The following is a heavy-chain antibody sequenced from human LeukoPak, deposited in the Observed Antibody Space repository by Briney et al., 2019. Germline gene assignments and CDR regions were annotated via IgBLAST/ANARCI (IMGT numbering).Heavy chain of an antibody. CDR1: GFTFSAYN. J-gene: IGHJ6*03. D-gene: IGHD5-12*01. Sequence: GGSLRLSCAASGFTFSAYNMNWVRRTPGKGLEWVSSITTSSSYMFYADSVRGRFTISRDNAENSLYLQMNSLRDEDTAVYYCAKDIVATIPYYMDVWGKGTTVTISS. CDR2: ITTSSSYM. V-gene: IGHV3-21*01. CDR3: AKDIVATIPYYMDV.